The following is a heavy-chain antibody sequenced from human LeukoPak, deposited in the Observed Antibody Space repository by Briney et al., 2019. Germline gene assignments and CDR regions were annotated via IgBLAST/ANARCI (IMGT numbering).Heavy chain of an antibody. CDR3: ARVEYGNYVVLDY. D-gene: IGHD4-11*01. V-gene: IGHV1-69*01. CDR1: GGTFSSYA. Sequence: GASVKVSCNASGGTFSSYAISWVRQAPGQGLEWMGGIIPIFGTANYAQKFQGRVTITADESTSTAYMELSSLRSEDTAVYYCARVEYGNYVVLDYWGQGTLVTVSS. J-gene: IGHJ4*02. CDR2: IIPIFGTA.